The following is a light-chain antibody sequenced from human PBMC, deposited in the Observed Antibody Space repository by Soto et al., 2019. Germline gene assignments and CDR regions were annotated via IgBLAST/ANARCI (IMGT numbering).Light chain of an antibody. Sequence: DIQMTQSPSTLSASVGDRVIISCRASQSIGDWLAWYQQKPGKAPNLLIYAASTLQSGVPSRFSGSGSGTDFTLTISSLQPEDFATYFCQHGYSTPLTFGGGTKVDIK. J-gene: IGKJ4*01. CDR3: QHGYSTPLT. CDR2: AAS. CDR1: QSIGDW. V-gene: IGKV1-39*01.